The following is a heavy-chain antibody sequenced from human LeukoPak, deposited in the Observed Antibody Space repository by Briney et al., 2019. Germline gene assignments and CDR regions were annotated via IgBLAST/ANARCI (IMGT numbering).Heavy chain of an antibody. CDR3: AKASYGYFDY. CDR2: ISSSGSTI. Sequence: GGSLRLSCAASGFTFSSYEMNWVRQAPGKGLEWVSYISSSGSTIYYADSVKGRFTISRDNSKNTLYLQMNSLRAEDTAVYYCAKASYGYFDYWGQGTLVTVSS. J-gene: IGHJ4*02. V-gene: IGHV3-48*03. CDR1: GFTFSSYE. D-gene: IGHD5-18*01.